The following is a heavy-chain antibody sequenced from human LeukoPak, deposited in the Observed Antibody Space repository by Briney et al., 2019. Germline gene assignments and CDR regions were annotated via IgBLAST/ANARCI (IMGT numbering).Heavy chain of an antibody. J-gene: IGHJ4*02. Sequence: PSETLSLTCTVSGHSISSYYWSWIRQPPGKGLEWIGFIYYSGSTNYNPSLKSRVTISIDTSKNQFSLQLSSVSAADTAVYYCARDWGHWNSGSFSYWGQGTLVTVSS. CDR2: IYYSGST. V-gene: IGHV4-59*12. CDR3: ARDWGHWNSGSFSY. D-gene: IGHD1-7*01. CDR1: GHSISSYY.